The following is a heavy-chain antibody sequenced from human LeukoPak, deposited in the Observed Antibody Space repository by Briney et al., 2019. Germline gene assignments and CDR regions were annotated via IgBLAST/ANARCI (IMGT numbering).Heavy chain of an antibody. Sequence: ASVKVSCKASGYTFTGYYMHWVRQAPGQGLEWMGWINPNSGGTNYAQKFQGGVTMTRDTSISTAYMELSRLRSDDTAVYYCARDFTDHYGILTGYYRAKYYFDYWGQGTLVTVSS. CDR1: GYTFTGYY. J-gene: IGHJ4*02. CDR3: ARDFTDHYGILTGYYRAKYYFDY. CDR2: INPNSGGT. V-gene: IGHV1-2*02. D-gene: IGHD3-9*01.